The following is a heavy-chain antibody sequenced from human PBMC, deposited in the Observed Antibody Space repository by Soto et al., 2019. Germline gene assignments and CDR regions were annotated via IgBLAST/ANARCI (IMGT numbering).Heavy chain of an antibody. J-gene: IGHJ2*01. CDR1: GGSISSYY. CDR2: IYYSGST. V-gene: IGHV4-59*01. CDR3: ARAGIAVAGTAVDWYFDL. Sequence: QVQLQESGPGLVKPSETLSLTCTVSGGSISSYYWSWIRQPPGKGLEWIGYIYYSGSTNYNPSLKSRVTISVDTSKNQCSLKLSSVTVADTAVYYCARAGIAVAGTAVDWYFDLWGRGTLVTVSS. D-gene: IGHD6-19*01.